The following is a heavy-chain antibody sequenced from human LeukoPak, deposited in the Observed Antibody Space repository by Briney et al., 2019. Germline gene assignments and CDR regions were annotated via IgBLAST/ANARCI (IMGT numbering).Heavy chain of an antibody. D-gene: IGHD2-2*01. CDR2: ISGYNGNT. Sequence: ASVKVSCKASGYTFTSYGISWVRQAPGQGLEWMGWISGYNGNTDYAQKFQGRVTMTTDTSTNTAYMELRSLRSDDTAVYYCARGDFQVVSAAAFMDVWGKGTTVTVSS. CDR1: GYTFTSYG. CDR3: ARGDFQVVSAAAFMDV. J-gene: IGHJ6*03. V-gene: IGHV1-18*01.